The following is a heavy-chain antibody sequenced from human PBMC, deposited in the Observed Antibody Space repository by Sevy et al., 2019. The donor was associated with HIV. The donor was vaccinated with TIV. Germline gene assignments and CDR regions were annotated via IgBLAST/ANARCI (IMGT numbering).Heavy chain of an antibody. J-gene: IGHJ4*02. Sequence: SETLSLTCVVYGGSFSGYYWSWIRQPPGKGLEWIGEINHSGSINYNPSLKSRVTISADTSKNQFSLKLSSVTAADTAVYYCATRRGHLSFDYWGQGTLATVSS. CDR1: GGSFSGYY. CDR2: INHSGSI. CDR3: ATRRGHLSFDY. V-gene: IGHV4-34*01.